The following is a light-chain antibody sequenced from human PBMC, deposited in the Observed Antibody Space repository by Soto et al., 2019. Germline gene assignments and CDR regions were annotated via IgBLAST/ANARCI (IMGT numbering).Light chain of an antibody. Sequence: DIQMTQSPSTLSASVGDRVTIPCRASQSISSWLAWYQQKPGKVPKLLIYDASSLESGVPSRFSGSGSGTEFTLTISSLQPDDFATYYCQQYNSYPLTFGGGTKVDIK. V-gene: IGKV1-5*01. CDR1: QSISSW. CDR2: DAS. CDR3: QQYNSYPLT. J-gene: IGKJ4*01.